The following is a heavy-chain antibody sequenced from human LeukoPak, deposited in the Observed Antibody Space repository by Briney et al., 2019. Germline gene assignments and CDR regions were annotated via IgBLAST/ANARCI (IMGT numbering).Heavy chain of an antibody. CDR2: ISYDESNT. D-gene: IGHD4-17*01. Sequence: GGSLRLSCAASGFTFSSYAMHWVRQAPGKGLEWVALISYDESNTFYADSVKGRFTISRDNSRNTLYLQMNSLRVEDTAVYYCARDGDGDYVFSYYFDYWGQGTLVTVSS. CDR3: ARDGDGDYVFSYYFDY. J-gene: IGHJ4*02. CDR1: GFTFSSYA. V-gene: IGHV3-30*04.